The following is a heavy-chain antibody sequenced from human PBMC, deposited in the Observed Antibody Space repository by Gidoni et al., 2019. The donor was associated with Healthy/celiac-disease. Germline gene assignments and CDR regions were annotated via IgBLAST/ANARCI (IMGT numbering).Heavy chain of an antibody. J-gene: IGHJ4*02. Sequence: EVQLVEAGGGLVTAGGSLRLSCPASGFTFSSFSRNWVRQAPGKGLEWVSSISSSSSYIYYADSVKGRFTISRDNAKNSLYLQMNSLRAEDTAVYYCASDSTLRPAAPFDYWGQGTLVTVSS. CDR3: ASDSTLRPAAPFDY. CDR1: GFTFSSFS. V-gene: IGHV3-21*01. CDR2: ISSSSSYI. D-gene: IGHD2-2*01.